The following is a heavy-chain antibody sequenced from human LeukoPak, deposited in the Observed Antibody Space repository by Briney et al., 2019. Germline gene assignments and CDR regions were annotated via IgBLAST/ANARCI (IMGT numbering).Heavy chain of an antibody. CDR2: INPNSGDT. D-gene: IGHD1-14*01. CDR1: GYTFTAYY. J-gene: IGHJ3*02. CDR3: ARDVSGISSATDTFDM. Sequence: ALVKVSCKASGYTFTAYYMHWVRQAPGQGLEWVGRINPNSGDTNYAQKFQGRVTMTRDTSISTVYMELTGLRSDDTAVYYCARDVSGISSATDTFDMWGQGTVVTVSS. V-gene: IGHV1-2*06.